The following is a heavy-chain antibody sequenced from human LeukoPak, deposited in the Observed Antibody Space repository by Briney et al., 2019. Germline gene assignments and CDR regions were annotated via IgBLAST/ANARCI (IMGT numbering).Heavy chain of an antibody. Sequence: SETLSLTCTVSGGSISSYYWSWIRQPPGKGLEWIGYIYYSGSTNYNPSLKSRVTISVDTSKNQFSLKLSSVAAADTAVYYCARERAVTTYYYFDYWGQGTLVTVSS. CDR2: IYYSGST. CDR3: ARERAVTTYYYFDY. CDR1: GGSISSYY. D-gene: IGHD4-17*01. J-gene: IGHJ4*02. V-gene: IGHV4-59*01.